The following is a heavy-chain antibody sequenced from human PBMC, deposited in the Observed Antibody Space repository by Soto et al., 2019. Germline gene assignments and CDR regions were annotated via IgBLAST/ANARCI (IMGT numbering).Heavy chain of an antibody. J-gene: IGHJ6*02. CDR3: SLSRMAVAVQIPDNGMDV. CDR1: SDSFSSGDYF. D-gene: IGHD6-19*01. V-gene: IGHV4-30-4*01. CDR2: IYYSGSS. Sequence: PSETLSLTCTVSSDSFSSGDYFWSWIRQTPEKGLEWIAYIYYSGSSHYNPSLKSRFTISIDTSRKHFSLTLRSVTSADTAVYYFSLSRMAVAVQIPDNGMDVWGQGTTVTVSS.